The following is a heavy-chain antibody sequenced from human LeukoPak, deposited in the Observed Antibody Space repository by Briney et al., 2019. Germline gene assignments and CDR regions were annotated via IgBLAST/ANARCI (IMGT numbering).Heavy chain of an antibody. J-gene: IGHJ3*02. CDR3: AREGDGYNRGAFDI. V-gene: IGHV1-69*04. Sequence: GASVKVSCKASGGTFSSYAISWVRQAPGQGLEWMGRIIPILGIVNYAQKFQGRVTITADKSTSTAYMELSSLRSEDTAVYYCAREGDGYNRGAFDIWGQGTMVTVSS. CDR1: GGTFSSYA. CDR2: IIPILGIV. D-gene: IGHD5-24*01.